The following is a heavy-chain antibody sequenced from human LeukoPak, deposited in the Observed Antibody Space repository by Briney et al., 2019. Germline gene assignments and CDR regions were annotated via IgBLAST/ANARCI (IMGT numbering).Heavy chain of an antibody. CDR2: ISSSGSTI. Sequence: GGSLRLSCAASGFTFSDYYMSWIRQAPGKGLEWVSYISSSGSTIYYADSVKGRFTISRDNAKNSLYLQMNSLRAEDTAVYYCAREVESRYDFWSGPGHYYMDVWGKGTTVTVSS. CDR1: GFTFSDYY. J-gene: IGHJ6*03. CDR3: AREVESRYDFWSGPGHYYMDV. V-gene: IGHV3-11*01. D-gene: IGHD3-3*01.